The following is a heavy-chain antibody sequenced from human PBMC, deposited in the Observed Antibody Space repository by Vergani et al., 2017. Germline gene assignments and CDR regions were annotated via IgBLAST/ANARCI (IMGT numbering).Heavy chain of an antibody. J-gene: IGHJ5*02. D-gene: IGHD3-10*01. CDR3: ARHPRDVLLWFGELSINWFDP. CDR2: IDPSDSYT. Sequence: EVQLVQSGAEVKKPGESLRISCKGSGYSFTSYWISWVRQMPGKGLEWMGRIDPSDSYTNYSPSFQGHVTISADKSISTAYLQWSSLKASDTAMYHCARHPRDVLLWFGELSINWFDPWGQGTLVTVSS. V-gene: IGHV5-10-1*03. CDR1: GYSFTSYW.